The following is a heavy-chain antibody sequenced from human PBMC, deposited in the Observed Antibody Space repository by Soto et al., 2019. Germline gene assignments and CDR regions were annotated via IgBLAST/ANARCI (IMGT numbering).Heavy chain of an antibody. J-gene: IGHJ4*02. V-gene: IGHV4-34*01. Sequence: SWTLSRTCDRYVWTFSGSHWVRIRQDPKEVLECSVEINHSGCTNYNPSLNSRVTISLDTSKNQFSLKLSSVTAADTAVYYCARGTIFGVVMETTYYFGHCGQGTLVTVSS. CDR2: INHSGCT. CDR3: ARGTIFGVVMETTYYFGH. CDR1: VWTFSGSH. D-gene: IGHD3-3*01.